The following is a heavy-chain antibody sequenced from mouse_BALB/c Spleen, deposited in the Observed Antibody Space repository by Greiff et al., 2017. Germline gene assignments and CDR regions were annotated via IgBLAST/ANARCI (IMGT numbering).Heavy chain of an antibody. Sequence: EVKLVESGGGLVKPGGSLKLSCAASGFTFSSYTMSWVRQTPEKRLEWVATISSGGSYTYYPDSVKGRFTISRDNAKNTLYLQMSSLKSEDTAMYYCTRDHGNYAMDYWGQGTSVTVSS. CDR3: TRDHGNYAMDY. V-gene: IGHV5-6-4*01. CDR1: GFTFSSYT. CDR2: ISSGGSYT. J-gene: IGHJ4*01. D-gene: IGHD1-1*01.